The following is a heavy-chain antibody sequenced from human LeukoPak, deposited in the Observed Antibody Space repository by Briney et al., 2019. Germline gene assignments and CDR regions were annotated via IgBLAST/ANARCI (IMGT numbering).Heavy chain of an antibody. CDR2: INPNSGGT. CDR3: AGSRDYYGSGSLDY. Sequence: GASVKVSCKASGYTFTGYYMHWVRQAPGQGFEWMGWINPNSGGTNYAQKFQGRVTMTRDTSISTAYMELSRLRSDDTAVYYCAGSRDYYGSGSLDYWGQGTLVTVSS. V-gene: IGHV1-2*02. J-gene: IGHJ4*02. D-gene: IGHD3-10*01. CDR1: GYTFTGYY.